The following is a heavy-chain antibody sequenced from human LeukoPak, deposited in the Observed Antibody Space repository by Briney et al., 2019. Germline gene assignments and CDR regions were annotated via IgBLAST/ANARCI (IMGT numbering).Heavy chain of an antibody. V-gene: IGHV4-59*06. CDR3: ARARGGYSYGYFGY. CDR2: IYYSGST. Sequence: SETLSLTCTVSGGSISSYYWSWIRQHPGKGLEWIGYIYYSGSTYYNPSLKSRVTISVDTSKNQFSLKLSSVTAADTAVYYCARARGGYSYGYFGYWGQGTLVTVSS. CDR1: GGSISSYY. D-gene: IGHD5-18*01. J-gene: IGHJ4*02.